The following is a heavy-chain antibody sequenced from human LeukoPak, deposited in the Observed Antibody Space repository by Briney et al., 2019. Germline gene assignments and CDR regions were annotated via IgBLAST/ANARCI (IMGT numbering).Heavy chain of an antibody. D-gene: IGHD6-13*01. CDR1: GFTLSSYW. J-gene: IGHJ5*02. Sequence: GGSLRLSCAASGFTLSSYWMHWVRQAAGKGLVWVSRINSDGSSTTYADSVKGRFTISRDNAKNTLYLQMNSLRAEDTGVYYCARIASHSSSWYDGGSWGQGTLVTVSS. CDR3: ARIASHSSSWYDGGS. CDR2: INSDGSST. V-gene: IGHV3-74*01.